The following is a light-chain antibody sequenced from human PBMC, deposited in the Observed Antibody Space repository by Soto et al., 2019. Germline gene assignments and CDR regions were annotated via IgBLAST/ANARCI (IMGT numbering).Light chain of an antibody. CDR3: MQALQSPLT. CDR1: QSLLDSNGYTY. Sequence: DIVMTQSPLSLPVTPGEPASFSCRSSQSLLDSNGYTYLDWYLQKPGQSPQLLISLGSNRASGVTDRLSGSGSGTDFTLKISRVEAEDVGVYYCMQALQSPLTVGGGTKVEIK. V-gene: IGKV2-28*01. CDR2: LGS. J-gene: IGKJ4*01.